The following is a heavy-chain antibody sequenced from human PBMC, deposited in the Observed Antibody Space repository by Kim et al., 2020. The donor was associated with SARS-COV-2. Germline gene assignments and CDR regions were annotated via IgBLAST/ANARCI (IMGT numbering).Heavy chain of an antibody. J-gene: IGHJ6*03. V-gene: IGHV1-69*04. CDR3: ARDLGGYPYYYYMDV. Sequence: AQKFPGRVTITADKSTSTAYMELSSLGSEDTAVYYCARDLGGYPYYYYMDVWGKGTTVTVSS. D-gene: IGHD5-12*01.